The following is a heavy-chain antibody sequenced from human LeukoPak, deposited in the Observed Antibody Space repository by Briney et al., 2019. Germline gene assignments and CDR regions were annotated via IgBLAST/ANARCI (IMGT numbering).Heavy chain of an antibody. D-gene: IGHD3-3*01. J-gene: IGHJ5*02. CDR3: ARGLRRWNGYKEAGWFDP. Sequence: SETLSLTCTVSGGSISSSSYYWGWIRQPPGKGLEWIGSIYYSGSTYYNPSLKSRVTISVDTSKNQFSLKLSSVTAADTAVYYCARGLRRWNGYKEAGWFDPWGQGTLVTVSS. CDR2: IYYSGST. V-gene: IGHV4-39*01. CDR1: GGSISSSSYY.